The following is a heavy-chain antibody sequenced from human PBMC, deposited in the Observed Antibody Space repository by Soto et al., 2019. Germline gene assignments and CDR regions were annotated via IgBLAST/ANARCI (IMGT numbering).Heavy chain of an antibody. V-gene: IGHV5-10-1*01. J-gene: IGHJ4*02. CDR3: ARTIQTFDHFDY. CDR2: IDRNDSYT. D-gene: IGHD2-2*02. Sequence: GESLKISCKGSRDTFTRYWISWVRQMPGKGLEWVGRIDRNDSYTNYSQSLQGHVTISADKSINTAYLQWSSLKASDTAMYYCARTIQTFDHFDYWGQATLVTVSS. CDR1: RDTFTRYW.